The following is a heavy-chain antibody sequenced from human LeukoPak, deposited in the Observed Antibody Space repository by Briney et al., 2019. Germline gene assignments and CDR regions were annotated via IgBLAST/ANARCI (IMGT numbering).Heavy chain of an antibody. CDR3: AKASWVSSTDAVR. Sequence: GRSVRPSCAVSGFPFRRYIMQGASQVPGKGREGVADVSYDGSNQHHADSVKGRFTISSDNSRNTVYFQLNNLRVEDTAIYYCAKASWVSSTDAVRWGQGTLVTVSS. J-gene: IGHJ4*02. D-gene: IGHD3-16*01. CDR1: GFPFRRYI. V-gene: IGHV3-30*14. CDR2: VSYDGSNQ.